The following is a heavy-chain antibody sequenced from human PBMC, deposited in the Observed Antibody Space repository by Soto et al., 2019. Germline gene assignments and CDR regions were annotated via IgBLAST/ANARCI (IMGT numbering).Heavy chain of an antibody. CDR3: AREVVPAADHYFDY. D-gene: IGHD2-2*01. CDR2: IYYSGST. Sequence: SETLSLTRTVSGGSISSGDYYWSWIRQPPGKGLEWIGYIYYSGSTYYNPSLKSRVTISVYTSKNQFSLKLSSVTAADTAVYYCAREVVPAADHYFDYWGQGTLVTVSS. J-gene: IGHJ4*02. CDR1: GGSISSGDYY. V-gene: IGHV4-30-4*01.